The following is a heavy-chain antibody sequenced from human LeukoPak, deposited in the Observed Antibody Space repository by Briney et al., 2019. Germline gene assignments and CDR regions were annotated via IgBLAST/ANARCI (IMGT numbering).Heavy chain of an antibody. D-gene: IGHD6-13*01. V-gene: IGHV4-34*01. CDR2: INHSGST. J-gene: IGHJ5*02. Sequence: PSETLSLTCAVYGGSFSGYYWSWIRQPPGKGLEWIGEINHSGSTNYNPSLKSRVTISVDTSKNQFSLKLSSVTAADTAVYYCARGHIAAAILNWFDPWGQGTLVTVSS. CDR3: ARGHIAAAILNWFDP. CDR1: GGSFSGYY.